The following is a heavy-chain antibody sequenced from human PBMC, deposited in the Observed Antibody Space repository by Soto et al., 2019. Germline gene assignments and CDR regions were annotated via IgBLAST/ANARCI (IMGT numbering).Heavy chain of an antibody. Sequence: SGPTLVNPTQTLTLTCTFSGFSLSTSGMCVSWIRQPPGKALEWLARIDWDDDKYYSTSLKTRLTISKDTSKNQVVLTMTNMDPVDTATYYCARITVPLRRPYYMDVWGKGTTVTVSS. CDR3: ARITVPLRRPYYMDV. D-gene: IGHD5-12*01. CDR1: GFSLSTSGMC. J-gene: IGHJ6*03. CDR2: IDWDDDK. V-gene: IGHV2-70*11.